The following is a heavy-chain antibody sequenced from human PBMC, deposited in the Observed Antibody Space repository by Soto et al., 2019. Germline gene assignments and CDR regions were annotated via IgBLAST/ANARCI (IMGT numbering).Heavy chain of an antibody. CDR1: GYSFTNYW. Sequence: GESLKISCKGSGYSFTNYWIAWVRQTPGKGLEWMGIIYPGDSDTRYSPSFQGRVTVSADKSISTAYLQWGSLRASDTAMYYCARRYSNYYFDYWGQGTLVTVSS. CDR3: ARRYSNYYFDY. J-gene: IGHJ4*02. V-gene: IGHV5-51*01. D-gene: IGHD5-18*01. CDR2: IYPGDSDT.